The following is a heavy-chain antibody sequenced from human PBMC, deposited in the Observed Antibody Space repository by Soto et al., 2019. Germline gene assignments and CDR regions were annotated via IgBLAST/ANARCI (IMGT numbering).Heavy chain of an antibody. V-gene: IGHV4-4*02. CDR1: GDSINSNYC. Sequence: QVQLQESGPGLVRPSGTLSLTCAVSGDSINSNYCWTWVRQPPGKGLEWIAEIYYSGGTSYNPSPKSRVTIPMDKSKNQSPLNLTSVTAADTAMYYCARDTGWGLGYWGQGTLVTVSS. J-gene: IGHJ4*02. CDR3: ARDTGWGLGY. CDR2: IYYSGGT. D-gene: IGHD6-19*01.